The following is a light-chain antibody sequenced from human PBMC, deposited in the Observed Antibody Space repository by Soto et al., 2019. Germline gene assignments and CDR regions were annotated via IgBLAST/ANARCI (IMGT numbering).Light chain of an antibody. Sequence: EIVLTQSPATLSLSPGKRATLSCRPSQSFSSYLAWYQQKPGQAPRLLLYDASNRDTGFPARFSGSGSGTDFTLTISSLEPEDFAVYYCQQRSNWPPRLTFGGGTKVEIK. CDR2: DAS. V-gene: IGKV3-11*01. CDR3: QQRSNWPPRLT. J-gene: IGKJ4*01. CDR1: QSFSSY.